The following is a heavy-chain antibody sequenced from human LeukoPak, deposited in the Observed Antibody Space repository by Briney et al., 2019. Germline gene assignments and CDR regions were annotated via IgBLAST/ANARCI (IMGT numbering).Heavy chain of an antibody. J-gene: IGHJ4*02. CDR1: GFTFSTYS. CDR2: ISYVGSNK. V-gene: IGHV3-30-3*01. Sequence: GRSLRLSCAASGFTFSTYSMHWVRQAPGKGLEWVAVISYVGSNKYYADSVKGRFTISRDDSKNTLYLQVNSVRVEDTAMYYCARVHSSGWYSIDYWGQGTLVTVSS. D-gene: IGHD6-19*01. CDR3: ARVHSSGWYSIDY.